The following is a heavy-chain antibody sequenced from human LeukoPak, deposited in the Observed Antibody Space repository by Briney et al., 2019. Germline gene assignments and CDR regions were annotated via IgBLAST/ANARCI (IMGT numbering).Heavy chain of an antibody. Sequence: ASVKVSCKVSGYTLTELSMHWVRQAPGKGLEWMGGFDPEDGETIYAQKFQGRVTMTEDTSTDTAYMELSSLRSEDTAVYYCATNIDYGDYRAFDIWGRGTMVTVSS. CDR2: FDPEDGET. V-gene: IGHV1-24*01. CDR3: ATNIDYGDYRAFDI. CDR1: GYTLTELS. J-gene: IGHJ3*02. D-gene: IGHD4-17*01.